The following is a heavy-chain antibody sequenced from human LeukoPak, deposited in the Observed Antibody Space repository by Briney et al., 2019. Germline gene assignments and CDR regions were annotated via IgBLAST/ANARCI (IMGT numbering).Heavy chain of an antibody. Sequence: SETLSLICTVSGGSISSTSYYWGWIRQPPGKGLEWIGSIYYSGSTYYNPSLKSRLTISVDTSKNQFSLNLSSVTAADTAVYYCARHWEAVAGLDSWGQGTLVTVSS. CDR1: GGSISSTSYY. CDR2: IYYSGST. CDR3: ARHWEAVAGLDS. V-gene: IGHV4-39*01. J-gene: IGHJ4*02. D-gene: IGHD6-19*01.